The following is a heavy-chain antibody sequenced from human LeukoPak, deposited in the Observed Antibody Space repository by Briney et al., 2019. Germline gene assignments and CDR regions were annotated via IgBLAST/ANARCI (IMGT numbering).Heavy chain of an antibody. CDR1: GFTFRNYY. D-gene: IGHD2-2*01. Sequence: GGSLRLSCAASGFTFRNYYMSWVRQAPGKGLEWVSYISSSGDTIYYADSVKGRFTISRDNAKNSLYLQMNSLRAEDTAVYYCARDGCSSTSCYADYWGQGTLVTVSS. CDR3: ARDGCSSTSCYADY. J-gene: IGHJ4*02. CDR2: ISSSGDTI. V-gene: IGHV3-11*04.